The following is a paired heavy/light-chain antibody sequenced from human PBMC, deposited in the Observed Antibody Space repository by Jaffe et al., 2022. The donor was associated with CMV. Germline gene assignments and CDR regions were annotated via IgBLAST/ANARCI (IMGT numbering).Light chain of an antibody. J-gene: IGKJ4*01. V-gene: IGKV1D-13*01. CDR2: DAS. Sequence: IQLTQSPSSLSASVGDRVTITCRASQGITSALAWYQQKPGKAPKLLIYDASSLEGGVPSRFSGSGSGTDFTLTISGLQPEDFATYYCQQFYNYWTTFGGGTKVEIK. CDR3: QQFYNYWTT. CDR1: QGITSA.
Heavy chain of an antibody. CDR3: ARGLAKSGGTLFDS. CDR1: GFTVGSNY. V-gene: IGHV3-53*01. J-gene: IGHJ4*02. D-gene: IGHD1-26*01. Sequence: EVQLVESGGGLIQPGGSLRLSCAASGFTVGSNYMSWVRQAPGKGLEWVSVIYRSGTTYSADSVKGRFTISRDNSKNTLDLQMNNLRAEDTAVYYCARGLAKSGGTLFDSWGQGTLVTVSS. CDR2: IYRSGTT.